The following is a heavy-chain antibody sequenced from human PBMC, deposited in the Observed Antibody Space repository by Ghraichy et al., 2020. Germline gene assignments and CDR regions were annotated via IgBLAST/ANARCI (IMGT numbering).Heavy chain of an antibody. J-gene: IGHJ4*02. Sequence: SETLSLTCAVYGGSFSGIYWSWIRQSPGKGLEWIGEINHRGSTNYNPSLKSRVTISADTSKKQVSLKVKSVTAADTALYYCARASPVFDLWGQGTLVTVSS. V-gene: IGHV4-34*01. CDR3: ARASPVFDL. CDR2: INHRGST. CDR1: GGSFSGIY.